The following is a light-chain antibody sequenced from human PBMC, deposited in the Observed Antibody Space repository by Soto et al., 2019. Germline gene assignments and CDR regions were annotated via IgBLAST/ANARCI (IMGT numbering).Light chain of an antibody. CDR1: QSVSSSY. V-gene: IGKV3-20*01. Sequence: EIVLTQSPGTLSLSPGERATLSCRASQSVSSSYLAWYQQKPGQAPRLLIYGASSRATGIPDRFSGSGSGTDFTLTISRLEPEDCAVYYCQQYGSPPFGGGTKVEIK. CDR2: GAS. J-gene: IGKJ4*01. CDR3: QQYGSPP.